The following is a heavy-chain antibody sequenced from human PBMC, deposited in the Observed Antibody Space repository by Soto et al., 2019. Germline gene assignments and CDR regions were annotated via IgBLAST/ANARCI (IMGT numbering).Heavy chain of an antibody. CDR2: ISYDGSNK. V-gene: IGHV3-30*18. Sequence: PGGSLRLSCAASGFTFSSYGMHWVRQAPGKGLEWVAVISYDGSNKYYADSVKGRFTISRDNSKNTLYLQMNSLGAEDTAVYYCAKDWAARYYYYGMDVWGQGTTVTVSS. J-gene: IGHJ6*02. D-gene: IGHD6-25*01. CDR3: AKDWAARYYYYGMDV. CDR1: GFTFSSYG.